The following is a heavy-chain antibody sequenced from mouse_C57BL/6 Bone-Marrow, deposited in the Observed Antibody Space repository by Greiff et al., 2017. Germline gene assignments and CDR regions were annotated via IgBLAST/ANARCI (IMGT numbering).Heavy chain of an antibody. V-gene: IGHV1-52*01. Sequence: QVQLKQPGAELVRPGSSVKLSCKASGYTFTSYWMHWVKQRPIQGLEWIGNIDPSDSETHYNQKFKDKATLTVDKSSSTAYMQLSSLTSEDSAVYYCARRTVVAHWYFDVWGTGTTVTVSS. CDR2: IDPSDSET. D-gene: IGHD1-1*01. J-gene: IGHJ1*03. CDR3: ARRTVVAHWYFDV. CDR1: GYTFTSYW.